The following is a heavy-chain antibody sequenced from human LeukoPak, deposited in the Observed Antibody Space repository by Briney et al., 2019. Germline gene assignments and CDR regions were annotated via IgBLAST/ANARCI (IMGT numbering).Heavy chain of an antibody. Sequence: GESLKISCKGSGYSFTTYWIGWVRQMPGKGLEWMGIIYPGDSDTRYSPSFQGQVTISADKSISTAYLQWSSLKASDTAMYYCARHFMQLGNIDPDRYWGQGTLVTVSS. D-gene: IGHD6-13*01. CDR3: ARHFMQLGNIDPDRY. CDR1: GYSFTTYW. V-gene: IGHV5-51*01. CDR2: IYPGDSDT. J-gene: IGHJ4*02.